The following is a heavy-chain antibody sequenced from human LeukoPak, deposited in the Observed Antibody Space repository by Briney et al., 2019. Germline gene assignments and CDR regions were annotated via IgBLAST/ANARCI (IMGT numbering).Heavy chain of an antibody. CDR1: GYPISGGYF. D-gene: IGHD6-13*01. CDR3: ARAGLAAAGFDY. CDR2: IYHSGST. V-gene: IGHV4-38-2*01. Sequence: SETLSLTCAVSGYPISGGYFWGWIRQPPGKGLEWIRSIYHSGSTYYNASLKSRVTILVDMSKNHFSLKLSSVTAADTALYYCARAGLAAAGFDYWGQGTLVTVSS. J-gene: IGHJ4*02.